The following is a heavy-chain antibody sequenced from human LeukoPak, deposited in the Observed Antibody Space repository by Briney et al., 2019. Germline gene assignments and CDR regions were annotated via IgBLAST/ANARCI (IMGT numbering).Heavy chain of an antibody. J-gene: IGHJ4*02. CDR2: INEDGSNK. D-gene: IGHD6-19*01. CDR3: TRVIVAVPGYFDYFDF. V-gene: IGHV3-7*01. CDR1: GFSFSNHY. Sequence: EPGGSLRLSCTASGFSFSNHYMRWIRQAPGKGLEWVANINEDGSNKWHLGSVKGRFTVSRDNARNLLYLQMNSLRVEDTAVYYCTRVIVAVPGYFDYFDFWGQGVLVTVSS.